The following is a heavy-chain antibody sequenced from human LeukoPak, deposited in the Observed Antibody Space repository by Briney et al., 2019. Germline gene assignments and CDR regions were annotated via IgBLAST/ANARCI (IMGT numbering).Heavy chain of an antibody. CDR3: ARDLRGYDSDDY. CDR1: GFTFSSYA. J-gene: IGHJ4*02. Sequence: GGSLRLSCAASGFTFSSYAMSWVRQTPGKGLEWVSYISSSGSTIYYADSVKGRFTISRDNAKNSLYLQMNSLRAEDTAVYYCARDLRGYDSDDYWGQGTLVTVSS. V-gene: IGHV3-48*03. CDR2: ISSSGSTI. D-gene: IGHD5-12*01.